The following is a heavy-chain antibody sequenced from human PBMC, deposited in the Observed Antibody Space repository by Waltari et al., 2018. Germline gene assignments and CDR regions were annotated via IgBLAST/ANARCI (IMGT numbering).Heavy chain of an antibody. D-gene: IGHD2-15*01. J-gene: IGHJ1*01. CDR3: ARRDYCSGGSCYSYAEYFQH. V-gene: IGHV4-39*01. CDR1: SGSISSSSYY. CDR2: IYYSWST. Sequence: QLQLQESGPGLVKPSETLSLTCTVSSGSISSSSYYWGLIRQPPGKGLEWIGSIYYSWSTYSNPSLKSRVTISVDTSKNQFSLKLSSVTAADTAVYYCARRDYCSGGSCYSYAEYFQHWGQGTLVTVSS.